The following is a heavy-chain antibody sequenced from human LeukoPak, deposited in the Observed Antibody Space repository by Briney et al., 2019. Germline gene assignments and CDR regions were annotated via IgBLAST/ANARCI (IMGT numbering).Heavy chain of an antibody. V-gene: IGHV4-61*01. J-gene: IGHJ3*02. Sequence: SETLSLTCTVSGGSVSSGSYYWSCIRPPPGQGLEWIGYLYYSRSTNSNPSHKSRITISVDTSKHQFPLKLSSVTAADTAVYYCARAKGVLRYCDWLSDAFDIWGQGTMVTVSS. D-gene: IGHD3-9*01. CDR2: LYYSRST. CDR1: GGSVSSGSYY. CDR3: ARAKGVLRYCDWLSDAFDI.